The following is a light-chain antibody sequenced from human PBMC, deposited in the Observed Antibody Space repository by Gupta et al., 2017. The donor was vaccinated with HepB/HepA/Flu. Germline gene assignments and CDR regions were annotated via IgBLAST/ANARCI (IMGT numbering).Light chain of an antibody. CDR3: QQLDGYLFT. V-gene: IGKV1-9*01. CDR2: AAS. J-gene: IGKJ3*01. Sequence: DIQLTQSPSILSASVGDRVTITCRASQGISSYLAWYQQKPGKAPNLLIFAASTLQSGVPSRVSGSESGTEFTLTISSLQPEDFATYYCQQLDGYLFTFGPGTKWISN. CDR1: QGISSY.